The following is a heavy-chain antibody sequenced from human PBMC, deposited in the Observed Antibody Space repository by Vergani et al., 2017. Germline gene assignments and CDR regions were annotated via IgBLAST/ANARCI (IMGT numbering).Heavy chain of an antibody. CDR1: GYTFTNYY. J-gene: IGHJ4*02. Sequence: QVLLVQSGAEVKKPGASVRVSCKTSGYTFTNYYIHWVRQAPGQGLEWMGIINPSGGSTTYAQQFQGRLTMTRDTYTSTVYMDQSNLRSEDTAVYYCARPHGDILPPDPRRLDYWGQGTLVTVSS. V-gene: IGHV1-46*03. CDR2: INPSGGST. CDR3: ARPHGDILPPDPRRLDY.